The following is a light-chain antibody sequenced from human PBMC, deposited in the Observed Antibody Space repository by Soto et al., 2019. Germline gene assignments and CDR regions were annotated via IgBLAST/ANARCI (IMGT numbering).Light chain of an antibody. CDR2: GAS. V-gene: IGKV3-15*01. CDR1: QSITTN. CDR3: QQANDWPPTRT. Sequence: EVVMTQSPVTLSVSPGERATLACRASQSITTNLAWYQQKPGKAPRLLLYGASTRATGVTARFRGSGSGTQFSLTISSLQSDDFALYSCQQANDWPPTRTFGQGPRV. J-gene: IGKJ1*01.